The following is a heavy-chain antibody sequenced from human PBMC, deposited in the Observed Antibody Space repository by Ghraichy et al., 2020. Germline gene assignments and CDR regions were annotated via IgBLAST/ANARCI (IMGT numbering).Heavy chain of an antibody. D-gene: IGHD2-15*01. CDR1: GFTFRDSY. CDR3: ASRYCSGGSCHDAFDI. CDR2: ISSSSHYT. J-gene: IGHJ3*02. V-gene: IGHV3-11*06. Sequence: LSLTCAASGFTFRDSYMTWIRQAPGKGLEWVSYISSSSHYTNYADSVKGRFTISRDNAKNSMFLQMSSLRAEDTAVYYCASRYCSGGSCHDAFDIWGQGTMVTVSS.